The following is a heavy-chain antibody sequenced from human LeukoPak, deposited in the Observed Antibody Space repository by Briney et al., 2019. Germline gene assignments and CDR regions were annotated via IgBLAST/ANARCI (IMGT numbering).Heavy chain of an antibody. V-gene: IGHV3-74*01. D-gene: IGHD3-22*01. CDR2: IDGGGSST. CDR1: GFSFSGHW. J-gene: IGHJ4*01. CDR3: ARGPGSSGGAYVGDY. Sequence: GGSLRLSCTASGFSFSGHWMHWARQLPGKGLVWVSRIDGGGSSTSYADSVKGRFSISRDNGKSTLYLQMNSLRVEDTAVYYCARGPGSSGGAYVGDYWGHGTLVTVSS.